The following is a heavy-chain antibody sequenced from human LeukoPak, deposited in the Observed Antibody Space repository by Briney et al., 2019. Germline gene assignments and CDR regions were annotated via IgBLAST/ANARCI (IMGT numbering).Heavy chain of an antibody. V-gene: IGHV3-30-3*01. CDR1: GFTFSSYA. CDR3: ATAVVTGAEYFQH. Sequence: GGSLRLSCAASGFTFSSYAMHWVRQAPGKGLEWVAVISYDGSNKYYADSVKGRFTISRDNSKNTLYLQMNSLRAEDTAVYYCATAVVTGAEYFQHWGQGTLDTVSS. D-gene: IGHD4-23*01. CDR2: ISYDGSNK. J-gene: IGHJ1*01.